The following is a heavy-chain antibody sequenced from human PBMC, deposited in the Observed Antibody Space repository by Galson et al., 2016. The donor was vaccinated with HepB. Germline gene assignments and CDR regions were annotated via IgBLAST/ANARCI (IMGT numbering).Heavy chain of an antibody. CDR1: GFTFSSYA. D-gene: IGHD6-13*01. Sequence: SLRLSCAASGFTFSSYAMSWVRQAPGKGLEWVSSISGSGGSIYYADSVKGRFTIARDNSKNTLYLQMNSLRADDTAEYYCAKDLRYSSSFYVFGNWGQGTLITVSS. J-gene: IGHJ4*02. CDR3: AKDLRYSSSFYVFGN. CDR2: ISGSGGSI. V-gene: IGHV3-23*01.